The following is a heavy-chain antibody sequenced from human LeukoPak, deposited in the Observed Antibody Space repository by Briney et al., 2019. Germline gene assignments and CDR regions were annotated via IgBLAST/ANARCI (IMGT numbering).Heavy chain of an antibody. D-gene: IGHD3-9*01. CDR2: INDDGSST. V-gene: IGHV3-74*01. CDR1: GFTFKLYW. CDR3: ARDRGPVLRYFDWFY. J-gene: IGHJ4*02. Sequence: GGSLRLSCAASGFTFKLYWMHWVRQAPGQGPVWVSRINDDGSSTTYADSVKGRFTISRDDAKNMLFLQMNSLRAEDTAVYYCARDRGPVLRYFDWFYWGQGTLVTVSS.